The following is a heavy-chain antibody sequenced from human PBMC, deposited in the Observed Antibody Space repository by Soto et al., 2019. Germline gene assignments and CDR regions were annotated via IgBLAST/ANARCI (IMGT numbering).Heavy chain of an antibody. CDR3: ARIPSP. D-gene: IGHD2-21*01. J-gene: IGHJ5*02. Sequence: SETLSLTCSVSGSPISSYYWSWFRQPPGQGLEWLGYVYYTGTTTYNPSLKSRLNISLDTSKTQFPLKLGSVTAADTAVYYCARIPSPWGQGTLVTVSS. CDR1: GSPISSYY. CDR2: VYYTGTT. V-gene: IGHV4-59*08.